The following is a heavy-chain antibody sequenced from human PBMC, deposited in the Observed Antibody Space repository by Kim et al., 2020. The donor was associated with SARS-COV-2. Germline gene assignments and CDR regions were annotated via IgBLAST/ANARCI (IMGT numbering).Heavy chain of an antibody. CDR2: IKSDGSTT. V-gene: IGHV3-74*01. D-gene: IGHD2-2*01. Sequence: GGSLRLSCAASGFTFSSYWMHWVRQAPGKGLVWVSRIKSDGSTTSYADSVKGRFSVSRDNAKNMVYLQMNSLTAEDTAVYYCVRDVGPAAHWGQGTLVTVSS. J-gene: IGHJ4*02. CDR1: GFTFSSYW. CDR3: VRDVGPAAH.